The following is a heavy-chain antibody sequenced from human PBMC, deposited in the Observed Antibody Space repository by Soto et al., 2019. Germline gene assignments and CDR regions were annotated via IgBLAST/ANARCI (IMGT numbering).Heavy chain of an antibody. D-gene: IGHD1-26*01. V-gene: IGHV3-33*01. CDR2: IWYDGSNK. Sequence: LRLSCAASGFTFSSYGMHWVRQAPGKGLEWVAVIWYDGSNKYYADSVKGRFTISRDNSKNTLYLQMNSLRAEDTAVYYCARGGAAHDAFDIWGQGTMVTVSS. J-gene: IGHJ3*02. CDR3: ARGGAAHDAFDI. CDR1: GFTFSSYG.